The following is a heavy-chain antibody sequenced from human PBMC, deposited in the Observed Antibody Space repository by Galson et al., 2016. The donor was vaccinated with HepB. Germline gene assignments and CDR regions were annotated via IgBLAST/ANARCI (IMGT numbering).Heavy chain of an antibody. J-gene: IGHJ4*02. V-gene: IGHV3-74*01. CDR2: INNDGSDT. Sequence: SLRLSCAASGFTFNNCWMHWVRQVPGKGLVWVSRINNDGSDTDYADSVKGRFTISRDNAKNTLYLQMDSLRAEDTAVYYCVKHSIAWYVDRRESFDSWGQGTLVTVSS. CDR1: GFTFNNCW. CDR3: VKHSIAWYVDRRESFDS. D-gene: IGHD3-10*01.